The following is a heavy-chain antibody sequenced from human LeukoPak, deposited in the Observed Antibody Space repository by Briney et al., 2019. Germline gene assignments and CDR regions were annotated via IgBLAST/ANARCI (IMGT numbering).Heavy chain of an antibody. V-gene: IGHV4-39*01. J-gene: IGHJ4*02. CDR2: IYYSGNT. CDR3: ARQTGSGLFILP. Sequence: SETLSLTCTVSGVSISSRNSYWDWIRQPPVKGLEWIGSIYYSGNTYYNASLKRQVSISIDTSKNQFSLRLTSVTAADTAMYYCARQTGSGLFILPGGQGTLVTVSS. CDR1: GVSISSRNSY. D-gene: IGHD3/OR15-3a*01.